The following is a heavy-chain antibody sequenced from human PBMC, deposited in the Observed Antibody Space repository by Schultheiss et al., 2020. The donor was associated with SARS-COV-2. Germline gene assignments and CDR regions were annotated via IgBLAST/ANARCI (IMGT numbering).Heavy chain of an antibody. CDR1: GYIFTNYG. CDR2: ISVVDGNT. CDR3: GRDRPGLPTGHFYCMDV. V-gene: IGHV1-18*01. Sequence: GESLKISCKASGYIFTNYGLSWVRQAPGQGLEWMGWISVVDGNTHYAQNFQGRLTMTRDTSMNTAYMELRSLRSDDTATYYCGRDRPGLPTGHFYCMDVWGEGTTVTVSS. J-gene: IGHJ6*04. D-gene: IGHD2-21*02.